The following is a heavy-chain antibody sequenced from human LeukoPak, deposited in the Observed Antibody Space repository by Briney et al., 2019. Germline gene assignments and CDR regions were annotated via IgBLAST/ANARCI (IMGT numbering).Heavy chain of an antibody. V-gene: IGHV1-2*02. D-gene: IGHD3-10*01. CDR3: ARDNYGRLDY. CDR2: IDPNSGAT. Sequence: ASVQVSCKPCGYTFPYYIHWVRQAPGHGVEWMGWIDPNSGATISAHTFQGRVSMTKDTSFTTVYMELSTLKSDDTAVYYCARDNYGRLDYWGQGSLVTVSS. CDR1: GYTFPYY. J-gene: IGHJ4*02.